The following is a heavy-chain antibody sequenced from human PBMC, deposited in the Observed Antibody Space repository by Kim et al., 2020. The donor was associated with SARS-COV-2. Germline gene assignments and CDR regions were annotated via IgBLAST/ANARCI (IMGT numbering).Heavy chain of an antibody. J-gene: IGHJ6*02. CDR2: IWYDGSNK. CDR3: ARDWYYDILTGPHYGMDV. Sequence: GGSLRLSCAASGFTFSSYGMHWVRQAPGKGLEWVAVIWYDGSNKYYADSVKCRFTISRDNSKNTLYLQMNSLRAEDTAVYYCARDWYYDILTGPHYGMDVWGQGTTVTVSS. CDR1: GFTFSSYG. D-gene: IGHD3-9*01. V-gene: IGHV3-33*01.